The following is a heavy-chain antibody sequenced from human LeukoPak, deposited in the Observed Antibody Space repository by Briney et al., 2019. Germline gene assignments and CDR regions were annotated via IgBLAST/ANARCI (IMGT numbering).Heavy chain of an antibody. CDR1: GGSISSSSYY. CDR2: IYYSGST. J-gene: IGHJ4*02. CDR3: ARTSAAGTKNFDY. Sequence: SETLSLTCTVSGGSISSSSYYWGWIRQPPGKGLEWIGSIYYSGSTYYNPSLKSRVTISVDTSKNQFSLKLSSVTAADTAVYYCARTSAAGTKNFDYWGQGTLVTVSS. V-gene: IGHV4-39*07. D-gene: IGHD6-25*01.